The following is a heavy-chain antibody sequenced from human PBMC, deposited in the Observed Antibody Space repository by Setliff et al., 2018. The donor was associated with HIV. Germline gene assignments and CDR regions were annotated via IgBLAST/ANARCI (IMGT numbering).Heavy chain of an antibody. CDR3: ARATYYYDSSGYYYKSYYFDY. CDR2: ITDSGHT. D-gene: IGHD3-22*01. Sequence: SETLSLTCTLYGGTFTNYYWSWVRQAPGKGLEWIGEITDSGHTNYNPSLKSRVIISLDTSKKQFSLRLSSVTAADTAMYYCARATYYYDSSGYYYKSYYFDYWGQGTLVTVSS. V-gene: IGHV4-34*01. J-gene: IGHJ4*02. CDR1: GGTFTNYY.